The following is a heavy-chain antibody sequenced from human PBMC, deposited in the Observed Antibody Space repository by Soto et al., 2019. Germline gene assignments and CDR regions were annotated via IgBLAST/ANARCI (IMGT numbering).Heavy chain of an antibody. CDR2: IRSKAYGGTT. J-gene: IGHJ4*02. Sequence: GGSLRLSCAASGFTFSSYWMHWVRQAPGKGLEWVGFIRSKAYGGTTEYAASVKGRFTISRDDSKNTAYLQMNSLKTEDTAVYYCTEALTSDRPYWGQGTLVTVSS. CDR1: GFTFSSYW. D-gene: IGHD4-17*01. CDR3: TEALTSDRPY. V-gene: IGHV3-49*04.